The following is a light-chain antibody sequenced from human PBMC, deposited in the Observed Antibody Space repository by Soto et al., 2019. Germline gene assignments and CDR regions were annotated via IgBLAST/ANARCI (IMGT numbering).Light chain of an antibody. CDR3: QQSYNSPLT. CDR2: VAS. J-gene: IGKJ4*01. CDR1: QSIDRY. Sequence: DIQMTQSPSSLSASVGDRVTITCRASQSIDRYLNWYQQKPGKAPKLLISVASSLQSGVPSRFSGSGSATDFTLTISSLQPEDFSTYYCQQSYNSPLTFGGGTKVAIK. V-gene: IGKV1-39*01.